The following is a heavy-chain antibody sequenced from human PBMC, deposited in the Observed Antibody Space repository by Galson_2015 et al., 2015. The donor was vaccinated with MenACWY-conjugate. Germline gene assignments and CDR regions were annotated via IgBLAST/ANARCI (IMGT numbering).Heavy chain of an antibody. J-gene: IGHJ4*02. CDR2: ISSSSSTI. D-gene: IGHD6-19*01. CDR3: ARVVGYSSGWSIPSDY. V-gene: IGHV3-48*01. CDR1: GFTFSSYS. Sequence: SLRLSCAASGFTFSSYSTNWVRQAPGKGLEWVSYISSSSSTIYYADSVKGRFTISRDNAKNSLYLQMNSLRAEDTAVYYCARVVGYSSGWSIPSDYWGQGTLVTVSS.